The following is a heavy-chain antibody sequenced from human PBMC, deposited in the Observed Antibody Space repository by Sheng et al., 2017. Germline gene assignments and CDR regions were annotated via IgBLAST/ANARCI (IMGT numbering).Heavy chain of an antibody. V-gene: IGHV1-69*01. CDR1: GGAFGTYA. CDR3: ARIFGNSASVTYYYGMDV. Sequence: QVQLMQSGAEAKKPGSSVKVSCKASGGAFGTYAIGWVRQAPAQGLEWMGGIVPAFGTTKYAQKFQGRVTITADASTNIAYMELRSLKSEDTAVYFCARIFGNSASVTYYYGMDVWGQG. J-gene: IGHJ6*02. CDR2: IVPAFGTT. D-gene: IGHD3-10*01.